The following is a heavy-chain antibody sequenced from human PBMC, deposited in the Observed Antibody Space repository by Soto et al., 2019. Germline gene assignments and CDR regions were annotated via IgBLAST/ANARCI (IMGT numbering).Heavy chain of an antibody. CDR1: GGSIRNYF. Sequence: QVQLQESGPGLVKPSETLSLICTVSGGSIRNYFWTWIRQPAGKGLEWIGRIYSSGNTVYNASLMSGVTMSIDMSKYQFSLKLSSMTAADTAVYYCVRDVESPGISGSWGAFDIWGQGTVVTVSS. D-gene: IGHD1-20*01. CDR3: VRDVESPGISGSWGAFDI. CDR2: IYSSGNT. V-gene: IGHV4-4*07. J-gene: IGHJ3*02.